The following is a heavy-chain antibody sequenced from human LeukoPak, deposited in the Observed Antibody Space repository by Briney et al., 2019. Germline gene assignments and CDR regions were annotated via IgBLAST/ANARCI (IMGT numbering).Heavy chain of an antibody. CDR1: GYSFTVYH. CDR2: INTNSGDT. J-gene: IGHJ5*02. CDR3: ARGLTISGFDP. V-gene: IGHV1-2*02. D-gene: IGHD4/OR15-4a*01. Sequence: ASVKVACKASGYSFTVYHMHWVRQAPGQGLEWMGWINTNSGDTKYAQRFQGRVTMTRDTSLTTAYMELSTLTSDATAVYHCARGLTISGFDPWGQGTLVTVSS.